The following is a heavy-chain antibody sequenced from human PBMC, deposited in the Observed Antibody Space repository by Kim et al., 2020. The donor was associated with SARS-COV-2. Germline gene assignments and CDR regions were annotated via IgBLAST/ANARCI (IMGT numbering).Heavy chain of an antibody. D-gene: IGHD6-19*01. CDR3: ARRAVVDTVLQI. Sequence: TYAQGLTGRLVFSLDTSVSTAYLHITSLKAEDTAVYYCARRAVVDTVLQIWGQGTLVTVSS. J-gene: IGHJ4*02. V-gene: IGHV7-4-1*02.